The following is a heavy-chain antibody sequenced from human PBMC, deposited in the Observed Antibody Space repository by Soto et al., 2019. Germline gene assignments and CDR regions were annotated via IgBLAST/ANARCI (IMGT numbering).Heavy chain of an antibody. V-gene: IGHV3-64D*06. CDR3: VKDPLFPPYYDFWSGSQAPFDY. CDR2: ISSNGGST. D-gene: IGHD3-3*01. Sequence: GGSLRLSCSASGLTFSSYAMPWVRQAPGKGLEYVSAISSNGGSTYYADSVKVRFTISRDNSKDTLYLQMSSLRAEDTAVYYCVKDPLFPPYYDFWSGSQAPFDYWGQGTLVTVSS. CDR1: GLTFSSYA. J-gene: IGHJ4*02.